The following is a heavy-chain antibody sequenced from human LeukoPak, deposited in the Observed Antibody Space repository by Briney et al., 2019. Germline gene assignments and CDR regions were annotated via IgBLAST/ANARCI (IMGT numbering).Heavy chain of an antibody. J-gene: IGHJ5*02. Sequence: PGGSLRLSCAASGFTFSDYYMSWIRQAPGKGLEWVSYINGKSDYTNYADSVRGRFTISRDNAKNSLYLQVNSLRTEDTAVYYCAKGYSNGYGAWGQGTLVTVSS. CDR3: AKGYSNGYGA. CDR2: INGKSDYT. CDR1: GFTFSDYY. V-gene: IGHV3-11*05. D-gene: IGHD6-19*01.